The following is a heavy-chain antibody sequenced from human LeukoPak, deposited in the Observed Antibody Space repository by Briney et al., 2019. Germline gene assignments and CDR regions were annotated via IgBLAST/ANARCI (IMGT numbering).Heavy chain of an antibody. J-gene: IGHJ5*02. Sequence: KPSETLSLTCAVSGYSISSGYYWGWIRQPPGKGLEWIGSIYHSGSTYYNPSLKSRVTISVDTSKNQFSLKLSSVTAADTAVYYCARRKCSSTSCFLLNWFDPWGQGTLVTVSS. CDR3: ARRKCSSTSCFLLNWFDP. CDR1: GYSISSGYY. V-gene: IGHV4-38-2*01. D-gene: IGHD2-2*01. CDR2: IYHSGST.